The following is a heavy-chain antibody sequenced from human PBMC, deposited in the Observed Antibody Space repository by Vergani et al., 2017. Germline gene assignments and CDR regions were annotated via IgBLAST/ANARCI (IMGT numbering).Heavy chain of an antibody. CDR1: GDAISRDTYS. D-gene: IGHD3-3*01. J-gene: IGHJ6*04. CDR3: YYDFWAGYESGDV. Sequence: QLQESDSRLVNPSQTLSLTCTLSGDAISRDTYSWNWVRQPPGKPLEWIGRIRDKTYNYATAYAVSVKGRFIISRDDSKKTAYLQMNRLTIEDTAVYYCYYDFWAGYESGDVWGKGTTVTVSS. CDR2: IRDKTYNYAT. V-gene: IGHV3-73*02.